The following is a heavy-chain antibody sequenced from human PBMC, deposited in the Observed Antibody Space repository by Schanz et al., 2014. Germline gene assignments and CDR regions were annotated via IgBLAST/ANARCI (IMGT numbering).Heavy chain of an antibody. CDR3: AKDRQNRVNRVGYYYGMDV. Sequence: EEQLLESGGALVQPGGSLRLSCAASGFSFSNYALVWVRQPPGKGLEWVSGISWNSGSIGYADSVKGRFTISRDDAKNSLYLQMNSLRAEDTALYYCAKDRQNRVNRVGYYYGMDVWGQGTTVTVSS. J-gene: IGHJ6*02. CDR2: ISWNSGSI. V-gene: IGHV3-9*01. CDR1: GFSFSNYA. D-gene: IGHD3-16*01.